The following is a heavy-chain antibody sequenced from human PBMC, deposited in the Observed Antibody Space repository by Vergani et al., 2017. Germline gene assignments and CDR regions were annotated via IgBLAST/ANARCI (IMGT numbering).Heavy chain of an antibody. CDR3: ASSDYGDYKSFPYYXMDV. CDR1: GYTFTSYA. Sequence: QVQLVQSGAEVKKPGASVKVSCKASGYTFTSYAMHWVRQAPGQRLEWMGWINAGNGNTKYSQKFQGRVTITRDTSASTAYMELSSLRSEDTAVYYCASSDYGDYKSFPYYXMDVWGKGTTVTVSS. CDR2: INAGNGNT. V-gene: IGHV1-3*01. D-gene: IGHD4-17*01. J-gene: IGHJ6*03.